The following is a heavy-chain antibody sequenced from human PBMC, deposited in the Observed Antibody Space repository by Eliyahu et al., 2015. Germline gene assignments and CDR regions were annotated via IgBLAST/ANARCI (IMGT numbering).Heavy chain of an antibody. CDR3: ARDRYGGDPFGGL. V-gene: IGHV3-30*04. J-gene: IGHJ4*02. CDR2: ISYDGSSQ. Sequence: QVHLVESGGGVVQPGRSLXLPCXVXXFTXSPFAMHWVRQAPGKGLEWVAFISYDGSSQSYADSVKGRFTISRDDSQNTLYMHMNNLRFEDTATYYCARDRYGGDPFGGLWGQGTLVTVSS. CDR1: XFTXSPFA. D-gene: IGHD4-23*01.